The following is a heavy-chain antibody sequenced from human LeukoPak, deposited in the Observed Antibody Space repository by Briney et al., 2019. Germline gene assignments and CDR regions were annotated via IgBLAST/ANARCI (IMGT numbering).Heavy chain of an antibody. CDR2: ISSSSSYT. CDR1: GFTVSSNY. CDR3: ARDLEAAAGPFDY. D-gene: IGHD6-13*01. V-gene: IGHV3-11*06. Sequence: GGSLRLSCAASGFTVSSNYMSWIRQAPGKGLEWVSYISSSSSYTNYADSVKGRFTISRDNAKNSLYLQMNSLRAEDTAVYYCARDLEAAAGPFDYWGQGTLVTVSS. J-gene: IGHJ4*02.